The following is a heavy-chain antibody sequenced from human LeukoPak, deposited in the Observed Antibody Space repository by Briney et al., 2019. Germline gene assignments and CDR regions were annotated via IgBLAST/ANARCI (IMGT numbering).Heavy chain of an antibody. D-gene: IGHD2-15*01. V-gene: IGHV3-23*01. CDR3: AKSGLNRFDF. J-gene: IGHJ4*02. CDR2: TVGGRPDT. CDR1: GFTFSIYA. Sequence: GGSLRLSCAASGFTFSIYAMSWVRQTPGKGLEWVAATVGGRPDTYHADSVKGRFTVSRDDSRNTLFLQMNSLRADDTAVYYCAKSGLNRFDFWGQGTLVTVSS.